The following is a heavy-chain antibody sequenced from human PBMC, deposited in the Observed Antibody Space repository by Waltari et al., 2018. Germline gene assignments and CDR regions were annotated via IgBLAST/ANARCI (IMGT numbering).Heavy chain of an antibody. CDR2: IIPILGIA. Sequence: QVQLVQSGAEVKKPGSSVKVSCTASGGTFSSYTISWVRQAPGQGLEWMGRIIPILGIANYAQKFQGRVTITADKSTSTAYMELNSLRAEDTAVYYCAKSNIVVVTAKRYYFDYWGQGTLVTVSS. V-gene: IGHV1-69*02. D-gene: IGHD2-21*02. J-gene: IGHJ4*02. CDR3: AKSNIVVVTAKRYYFDY. CDR1: GGTFSSYT.